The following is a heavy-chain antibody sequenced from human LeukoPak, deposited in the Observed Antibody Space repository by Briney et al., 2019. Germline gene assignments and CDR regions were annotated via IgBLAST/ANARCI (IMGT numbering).Heavy chain of an antibody. D-gene: IGHD2-2*01. CDR2: ISYDGSNK. J-gene: IGHJ5*02. V-gene: IGHV3-30-3*01. CDR3: ATLVAPAAHWFDP. CDR1: GFTFSSYA. Sequence: GRSLRLSCAASGFTFSSYAMHWVRQAPGRGLEWVAVISYDGSNKYYADSVKGRFTISRDNSKNTLYLQMNSLRAEDTAVYYCATLVAPAAHWFDPWGQGTLVTVSS.